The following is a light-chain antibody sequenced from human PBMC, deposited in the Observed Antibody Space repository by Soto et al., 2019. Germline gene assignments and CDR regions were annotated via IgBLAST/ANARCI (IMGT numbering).Light chain of an antibody. CDR1: QTISRF. J-gene: IGKJ2*01. CDR2: DAS. Sequence: DVQMSQSPSSLSASVGDRVSITCRASQTISRFLNWYQQKPRKAPEFLIYDASSLQSGVPSRFSDSVSGTEFTLTISSLQPEDFATYYCQQRFSSPPTFGQGTKLEIK. V-gene: IGKV1-39*01. CDR3: QQRFSSPPT.